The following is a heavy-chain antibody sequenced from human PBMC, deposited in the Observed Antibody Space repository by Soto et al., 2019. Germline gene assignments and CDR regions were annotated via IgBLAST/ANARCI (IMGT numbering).Heavy chain of an antibody. J-gene: IGHJ5*02. CDR2: MYYNGNI. CDR3: ASGGNWFDP. V-gene: IGHV4-59*01. CDR1: GGSISNYY. Sequence: TSETLSLTCNVSGGSISNYYWTWVRQSPEKGLEWIGYMYYNGNINYNPSLKSRVTISIDTSKNQFSLTLKSVTAADTAVYYCASGGNWFDPRGQGVLVTVSS. D-gene: IGHD3-16*01.